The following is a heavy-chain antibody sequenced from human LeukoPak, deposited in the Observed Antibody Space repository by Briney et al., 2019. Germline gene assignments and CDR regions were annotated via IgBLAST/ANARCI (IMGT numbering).Heavy chain of an antibody. J-gene: IGHJ4*02. D-gene: IGHD3-22*01. Sequence: GESLKISCKGSGYSFTSYWISWVRRMPGKGLEWMGRIDPCDSYTNYSPSFQGHVTISADKSISTAYLQWSSLKASDTAMYYCARHATYYYDSSGYYLGYWGQGTLVTVSS. CDR2: IDPCDSYT. V-gene: IGHV5-10-1*01. CDR3: ARHATYYYDSSGYYLGY. CDR1: GYSFTSYW.